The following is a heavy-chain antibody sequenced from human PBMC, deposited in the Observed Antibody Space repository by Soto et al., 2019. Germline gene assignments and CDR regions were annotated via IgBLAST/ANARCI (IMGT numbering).Heavy chain of an antibody. CDR1: GGSFSGYY. CDR2: INHSGST. J-gene: IGHJ6*02. D-gene: IGHD6-6*01. V-gene: IGHV4-34*01. Sequence: SETLSLTCAVYGGSFSGYYWSWIRQPPGKGLEWIGEINHSGSTNYNPSLKSRVTISVDTSKNQFSLKLSSVTAADTAVYYCARYSSSSGRQAGDYYYYGMDVWGQGTTVTVSS. CDR3: ARYSSSSGRQAGDYYYYGMDV.